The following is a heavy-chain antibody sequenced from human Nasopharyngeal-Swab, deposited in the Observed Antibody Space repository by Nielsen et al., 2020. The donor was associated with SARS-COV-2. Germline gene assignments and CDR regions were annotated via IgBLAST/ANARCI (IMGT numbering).Heavy chain of an antibody. CDR2: ISSSSSYI. Sequence: GGSLRLSCAASGFTFSSYSMNWVRQAPGKGLEWVSSISSSSSYIYYADSVKGRFTISRDNAKNSLYLQMNSLRAEDTAVYYCARDKGIQYCSSTSCYESMIDYYGMDVWGQGTTATVSS. D-gene: IGHD2-2*01. J-gene: IGHJ6*02. V-gene: IGHV3-21*01. CDR1: GFTFSSYS. CDR3: ARDKGIQYCSSTSCYESMIDYYGMDV.